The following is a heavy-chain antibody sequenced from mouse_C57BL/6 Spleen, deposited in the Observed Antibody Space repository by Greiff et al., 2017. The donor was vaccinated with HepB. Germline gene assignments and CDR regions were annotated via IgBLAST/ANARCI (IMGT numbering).Heavy chain of an antibody. V-gene: IGHV1-64*01. J-gene: IGHJ2*01. D-gene: IGHD1-1*01. CDR1: GYTFTSYW. CDR3: ARSYYYGSSYFDY. CDR2: IHPNSGST. Sequence: QVQLQQPGAELVKPGASVKLSCKASGYTFTSYWMHWVKQSPGQGLEWIGMIHPNSGSTNYNEKFKSKATLTVDKSSSTAYMQLSSLTAEDSAVYYCARSYYYGSSYFDYWGQGTTLTVSS.